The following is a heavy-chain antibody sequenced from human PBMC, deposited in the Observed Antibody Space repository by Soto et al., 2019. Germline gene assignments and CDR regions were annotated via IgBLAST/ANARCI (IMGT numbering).Heavy chain of an antibody. Sequence: SETLSLTCTVSGGSISGYYWSWIRHPPGKGLEWIGYIYYSGSTNYNPSLKSRVTISVDTSKNQFSLKLSSVTAADTAVYYCARGASVTNAEYFQHWGQGTLVTVSS. CDR1: GGSISGYY. V-gene: IGHV4-59*01. D-gene: IGHD4-17*01. CDR2: IYYSGST. CDR3: ARGASVTNAEYFQH. J-gene: IGHJ1*01.